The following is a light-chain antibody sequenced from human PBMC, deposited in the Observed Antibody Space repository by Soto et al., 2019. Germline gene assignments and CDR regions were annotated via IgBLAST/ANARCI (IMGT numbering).Light chain of an antibody. CDR2: AAS. J-gene: IGKJ1*01. CDR3: QQYYSYARK. CDR1: QGISSY. Sequence: AIRMTQSPSSLSASTGDRVTITCRASQGISSYLAWYQQKPGKAPKLLIYAASTLQSGVPSRFSGSGSGTDFTLTISCLQSEDFATYYCQQYYSYARKFGQGNKGDIK. V-gene: IGKV1-8*01.